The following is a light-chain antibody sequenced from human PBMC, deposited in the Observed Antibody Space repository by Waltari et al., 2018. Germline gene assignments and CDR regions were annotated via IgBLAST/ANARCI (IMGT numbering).Light chain of an antibody. Sequence: ERVMTQSPATLSVSPGERATLSCRASQRISTDLAWYQQKPGQSPRLLIYGASSRATEFTLTINSLQSEDFAVYYCQQYNNWPLTFGGGTK. V-gene: IGKV3-15*01. CDR1: QRISTD. CDR2: GAS. J-gene: IGKJ4*01. CDR3: QQYNNWPLT.